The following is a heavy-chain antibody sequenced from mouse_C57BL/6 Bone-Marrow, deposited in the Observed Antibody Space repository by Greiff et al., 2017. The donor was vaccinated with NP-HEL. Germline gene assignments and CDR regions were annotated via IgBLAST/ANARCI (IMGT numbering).Heavy chain of an antibody. J-gene: IGHJ4*01. Sequence: QVQLQQSGAELVRPGASVTLSCKASGYTFTDYEMHWVKQTPVHGLEWIGAIDPETGGTAYNQKFKGKAILTADKSSSTAYMELRSLTSEDSAVYYCTRTGTTVVDYYAMDYWGQGTSVTVSS. CDR1: GYTFTDYE. D-gene: IGHD1-1*01. CDR3: TRTGTTVVDYYAMDY. CDR2: IDPETGGT. V-gene: IGHV1-15*01.